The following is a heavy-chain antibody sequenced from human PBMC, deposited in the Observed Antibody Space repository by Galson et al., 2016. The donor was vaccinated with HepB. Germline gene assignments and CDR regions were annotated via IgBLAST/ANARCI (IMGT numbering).Heavy chain of an antibody. CDR2: ISSSGSTI. V-gene: IGHV3-48*02. J-gene: IGHJ6*02. Sequence: SLRLSCAASGFTFSSYSMNWVRQAPGKGLEWVSYISSSGSTIYYADSVKGRCTISRDIAKNSLYLQMNSLRDEDTAMYYCAKDGGQQVVRWERLKKVYYYYAMDVWGQGTTVTVSS. CDR3: AKDGGQQVVRWERLKKVYYYYAMDV. D-gene: IGHD6-13*01. CDR1: GFTFSSYS.